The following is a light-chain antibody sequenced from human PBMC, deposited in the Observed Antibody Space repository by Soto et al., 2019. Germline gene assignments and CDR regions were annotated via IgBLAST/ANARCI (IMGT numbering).Light chain of an antibody. CDR2: GNS. CDR1: SSKIGSPYD. J-gene: IGLJ2*01. Sequence: QSALTQPPSVSGAPGQRVTISCTGSSSKIGSPYDVHWYQQLPGTAPKLLIYGNSNRPSGVPDRFSGSKSGTSASLAISGLQAEDEADYYCQSYDNSLRGVFGGGTKLTVL. CDR3: QSYDNSLRGV. V-gene: IGLV1-40*01.